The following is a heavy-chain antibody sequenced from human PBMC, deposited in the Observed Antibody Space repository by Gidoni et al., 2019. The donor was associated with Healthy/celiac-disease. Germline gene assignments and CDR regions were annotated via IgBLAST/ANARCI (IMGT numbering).Heavy chain of an antibody. V-gene: IGHV4-59*01. Sequence: QVQLQESGPGLVKPSETLSLTCPVSGGSISSYYWSWIRQPPGKGLEWIGYIYYSGSTNYNPSLKSRVTISVDTSKNQFSLKLSSVTAADTAVYYCARDSRYGSGSHNWFDPWGQGTLVTVSS. CDR1: GGSISSYY. CDR2: IYYSGST. D-gene: IGHD3-10*01. J-gene: IGHJ5*02. CDR3: ARDSRYGSGSHNWFDP.